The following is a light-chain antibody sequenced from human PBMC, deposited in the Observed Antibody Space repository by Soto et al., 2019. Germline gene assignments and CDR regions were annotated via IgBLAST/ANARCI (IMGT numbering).Light chain of an antibody. J-gene: IGKJ1*01. CDR2: KAS. Sequence: DIQMTQSPSPLSGSVGGRVTNTCRASQTISSWLAWYQQKPGKAPKLLIYKASTLKSGVPSRFSGSGSGTEFTLTISSLQPDDFATYYCQHYNSYSEAFGQGTKVDIK. V-gene: IGKV1-5*03. CDR1: QTISSW. CDR3: QHYNSYSEA.